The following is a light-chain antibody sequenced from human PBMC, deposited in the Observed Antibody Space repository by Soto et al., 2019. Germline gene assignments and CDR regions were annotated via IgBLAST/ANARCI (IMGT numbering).Light chain of an antibody. CDR2: DAS. CDR3: QQRSNWPPRVT. V-gene: IGKV3-11*01. CDR1: QSVSSY. Sequence: ELVMTQSPATLSVSPGERATLSCRASQSVSSYLAWYQQKPGQAPRLLIYDASNRATGIPARFSGSGSGTDFTLTISSLEPEDFAVYYCQQRSNWPPRVTFGQGTRLE. J-gene: IGKJ5*01.